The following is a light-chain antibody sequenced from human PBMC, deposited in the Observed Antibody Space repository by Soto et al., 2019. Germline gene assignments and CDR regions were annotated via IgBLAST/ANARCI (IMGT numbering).Light chain of an antibody. Sequence: QSVLTQPASVSGSPGQSITISCTGTTSDVGSYNLISWYQHHPGKAPKLMIYEGSKRPSGVSNRFSGSRSGNTASLTISGLQAEDEADYYCCSYAGSSTDVVFGGGTQLTVL. CDR3: CSYAGSSTDVV. J-gene: IGLJ2*01. CDR1: TSDVGSYNL. V-gene: IGLV2-23*01. CDR2: EGS.